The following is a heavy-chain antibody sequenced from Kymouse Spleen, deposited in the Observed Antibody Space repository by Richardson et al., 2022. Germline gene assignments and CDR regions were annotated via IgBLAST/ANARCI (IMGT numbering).Heavy chain of an antibody. Sequence: QLQLQESGPGLVKPSETLSLTCTVSGGSISSSSYYWGWIRQPPGKGLEWIGSIYYSGSTYYNPSLKSRVTISVDTSKNQFSLKLSSVTAADTAVYYCARHRGNYVVFNWFDPWGQGTLVTVSS. CDR1: GGSISSSSYY. CDR2: IYYSGST. J-gene: IGHJ5*02. V-gene: IGHV4-39*01. CDR3: ARHRGNYVVFNWFDP. D-gene: IGHD4-11,IGHD4-11*01.